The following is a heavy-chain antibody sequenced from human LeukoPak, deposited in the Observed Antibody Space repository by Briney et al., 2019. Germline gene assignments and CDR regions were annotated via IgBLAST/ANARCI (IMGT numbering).Heavy chain of an antibody. V-gene: IGHV7-4-1*02. CDR3: ARDFWTVRSIAARPGLDHLDY. J-gene: IGHJ4*02. Sequence: ASVKVSCKASGYTFTSYAMNWVRQAPGQGLEWMGWINTNTGNPTYAQGFTGRFVFSLDTSVSTAYLQISSLKAEDTAVYYCARDFWTVRSIAARPGLDHLDYWGQGTLVTVSS. D-gene: IGHD6-6*01. CDR2: INTNTGNP. CDR1: GYTFTSYA.